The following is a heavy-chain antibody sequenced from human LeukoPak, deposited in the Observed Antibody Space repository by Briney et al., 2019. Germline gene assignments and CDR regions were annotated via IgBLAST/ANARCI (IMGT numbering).Heavy chain of an antibody. V-gene: IGHV3-66*01. CDR3: ARVIRNYYGSGSYSYYFDY. CDR1: GFTVSSNY. J-gene: IGHJ4*02. CDR2: IYSGGST. Sequence: GGSLRLSCAASGFTVSSNYMSWVSQAPGKGLEWVSVIYSGGSTYYADSVKGRFTISRDNSKNTLYLQMNSLRAEDTAVYYCARVIRNYYGSGSYSYYFDYWGQGTLVTVSS. D-gene: IGHD3-10*01.